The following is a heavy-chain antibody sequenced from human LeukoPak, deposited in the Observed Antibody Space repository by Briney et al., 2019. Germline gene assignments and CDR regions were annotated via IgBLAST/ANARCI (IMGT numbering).Heavy chain of an antibody. CDR1: GGSISSYY. V-gene: IGHV4-59*01. D-gene: IGHD4-11*01. Sequence: PSETLSLTCTVSGGSISSYYWSWIRQPPGKGLEWIGYIYYSGSTNYNPSLKSRVTISVDTSKNQFSLKLSSVTAADTAVHYCARSSVSDYLFDYWGQGTLVTVSS. J-gene: IGHJ4*02. CDR2: IYYSGST. CDR3: ARSSVSDYLFDY.